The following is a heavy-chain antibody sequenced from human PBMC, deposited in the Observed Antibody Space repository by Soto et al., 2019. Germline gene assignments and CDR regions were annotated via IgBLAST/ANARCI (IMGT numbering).Heavy chain of an antibody. CDR3: AKVALVVVVNYYYMDV. CDR2: ISGTGGST. Sequence: EVQLLESGGGLVQPGGSLRLSCAASGFTFSRYAMSWVRQAPGKGLEWVSSISGTGGSTYYGESVKGRFTISRDNSKNTLYLQMNNLRAEDTALYYCAKVALVVVVNYYYMDVWGKGTTVTVSS. CDR1: GFTFSRYA. J-gene: IGHJ6*03. V-gene: IGHV3-23*01. D-gene: IGHD2-15*01.